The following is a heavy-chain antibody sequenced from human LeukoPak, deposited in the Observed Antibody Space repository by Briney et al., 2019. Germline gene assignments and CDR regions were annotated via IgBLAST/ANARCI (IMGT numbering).Heavy chain of an antibody. CDR3: AYRGKIAVTTKGAFDI. Sequence: GGSLRLSCAASGFAFGSYAMHWVRQAPGKGLEWVSLISGNGGDTYHADSVKGRFTISRDNSKKTLYLQMNSLRAEDTAVYYCAYRGKIAVTTKGAFDIWGQGTLVTVSS. D-gene: IGHD4-17*01. CDR1: GFAFGSYA. V-gene: IGHV3-23*01. J-gene: IGHJ3*02. CDR2: ISGNGGDT.